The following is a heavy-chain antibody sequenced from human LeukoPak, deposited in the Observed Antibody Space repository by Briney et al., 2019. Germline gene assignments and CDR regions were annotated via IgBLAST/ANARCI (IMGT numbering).Heavy chain of an antibody. CDR2: ISASGDKI. D-gene: IGHD2-2*02. J-gene: IGHJ4*02. V-gene: IGHV3-23*01. CDR1: GFGFSTYA. CDR3: VTHYGSTITCYTDY. Sequence: LTGGSLRLSCAASGFGFSTYAMSWVRQAPGKGLEWVSGISASGDKIFYADSVKGRFTISRDNSKNILYLQMNALAAEDTARYYFVTHYGSTITCYTDYWGQGTMVPVSS.